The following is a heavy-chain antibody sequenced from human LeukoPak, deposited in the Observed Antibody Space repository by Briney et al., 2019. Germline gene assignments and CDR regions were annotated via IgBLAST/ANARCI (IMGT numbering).Heavy chain of an antibody. Sequence: ASVKVSCKASGYTFTSHDINWVRQSTGQGLEWMGWMNPNSGNTGYAQKFQGRVTMTRNTSISTAYMELSSLRSEDTAVYYCARGGISDLVVVVAAIMMGDYWGQGTLVTVSS. CDR3: ARGGISDLVVVVAAIMMGDY. D-gene: IGHD2-15*01. J-gene: IGHJ4*02. V-gene: IGHV1-8*01. CDR1: GYTFTSHD. CDR2: MNPNSGNT.